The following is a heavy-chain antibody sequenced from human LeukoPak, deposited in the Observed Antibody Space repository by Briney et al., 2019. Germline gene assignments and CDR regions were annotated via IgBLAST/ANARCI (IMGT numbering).Heavy chain of an antibody. D-gene: IGHD3-10*01. CDR1: GLTFSDYY. Sequence: GGSLRLSCAASGLTFSDYYMSWIRQAPGKGLEWVSYISSSGSTIYYADSVKGRFTISRDNAKNSLYLQMNSLRAEDTAVYYCARERFGELFPSFDYWGQGTLVTVSS. CDR2: ISSSGSTI. J-gene: IGHJ4*02. CDR3: ARERFGELFPSFDY. V-gene: IGHV3-11*04.